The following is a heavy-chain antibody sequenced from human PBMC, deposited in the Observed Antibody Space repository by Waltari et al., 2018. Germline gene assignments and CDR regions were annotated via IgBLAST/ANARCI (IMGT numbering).Heavy chain of an antibody. D-gene: IGHD3-22*01. J-gene: IGHJ4*02. CDR2: INHGGSN. CDR1: GGSLSGYY. Sequence: QVKLQQGGAGLLKPSETLSLTCDVYGGSLSGYYWSWIRQPSGRWLVWNVEINHGGSNNATPALKAQVSISVVTSKIQFSLKLSSVTGTGTAVYYCAIPRRASADDSSGYYGYWGQGTLVTVSS. CDR3: AIPRRASADDSSGYYGY. V-gene: IGHV4-34*01.